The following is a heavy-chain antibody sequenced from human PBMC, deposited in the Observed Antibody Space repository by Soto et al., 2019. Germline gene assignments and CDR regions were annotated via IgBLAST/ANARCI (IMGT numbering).Heavy chain of an antibody. Sequence: VQLVESGGGVVQPGRSLRLYCAASGFTFSDYAMHWVRQAPGKGLEWVAVVSHDGRNTHYADSVKGRFTISRDSSKSTVSLEMTSLRAEDTAVYYCAKGGRQWLVTSDFNYWGQGALVTVSS. CDR3: AKGGRQWLVTSDFNY. D-gene: IGHD6-19*01. V-gene: IGHV3-30*18. CDR1: GFTFSDYA. CDR2: VSHDGRNT. J-gene: IGHJ4*02.